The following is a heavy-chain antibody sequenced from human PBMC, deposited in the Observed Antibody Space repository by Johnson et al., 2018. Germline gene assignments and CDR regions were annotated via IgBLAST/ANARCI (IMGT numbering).Heavy chain of an antibody. V-gene: IGHV4-59*01. CDR2: VDHSGSP. CDR1: GGSISSYW. Sequence: QVQLVESGPGLVKPSETLSLTCTVSGGSISSYWWSWIRQPPGKGLEYIGYVDHSGSPIYNPSLESRVTISIDTSKNQFSLKLRSVTAADTAMYYCARGGEYFQDWGQGTLVTVS. J-gene: IGHJ1*01. CDR3: ARGGEYFQD. D-gene: IGHD6-25*01.